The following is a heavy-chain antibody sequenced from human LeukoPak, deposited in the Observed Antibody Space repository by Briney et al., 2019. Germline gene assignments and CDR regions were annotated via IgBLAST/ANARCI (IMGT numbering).Heavy chain of an antibody. V-gene: IGHV4-59*12. D-gene: IGHD3-10*01. CDR3: ARAPYYGSDYFDY. J-gene: IGHJ4*02. Sequence: SETLSLTCTVSGGSISSYYWSWIRQPPGKGLEWIGYIYHSGSTNYNPSLKSRVTILVDSSKNQFSLRLSSVTAADTAVYYCARAPYYGSDYFDYWGQGTLVIVSS. CDR2: IYHSGST. CDR1: GGSISSYY.